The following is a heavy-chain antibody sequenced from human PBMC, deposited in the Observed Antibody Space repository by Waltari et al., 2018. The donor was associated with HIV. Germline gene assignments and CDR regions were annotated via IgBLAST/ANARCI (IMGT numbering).Heavy chain of an antibody. CDR2: IDHSGST. V-gene: IGHV4-59*11. J-gene: IGHJ4*02. CDR1: GGSISSHY. Sequence: QVQLQESGPGLVKPSETLSLTCTVSGGSISSHYWSWIRQPPGKGLEWIGYIDHSGSTNYNPSLMSRVTISVDTSNNEFSLKLSSVTAADTAVYYCARGAALDYWGQGTLITVSS. D-gene: IGHD6-6*01. CDR3: ARGAALDY.